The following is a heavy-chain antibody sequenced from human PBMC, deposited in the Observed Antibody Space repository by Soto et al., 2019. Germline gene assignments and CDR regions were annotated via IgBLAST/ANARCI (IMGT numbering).Heavy chain of an antibody. CDR2: IWYDGSNK. Sequence: PGGSLRLSCAASGFTFSSYGMHWVRQAPGKGLEWVAVIWYDGSNKYYADSVKGRFTISRDNSKNTLYLQMNSLRAEDTAVYYCATTYYYDSSGYSPGQNYYYYGMDVWGQGTTVTVSS. D-gene: IGHD3-22*01. CDR3: ATTYYYDSSGYSPGQNYYYYGMDV. V-gene: IGHV3-33*01. CDR1: GFTFSSYG. J-gene: IGHJ6*02.